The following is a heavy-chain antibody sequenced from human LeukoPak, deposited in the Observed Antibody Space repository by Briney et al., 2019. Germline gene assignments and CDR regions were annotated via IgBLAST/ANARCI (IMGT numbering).Heavy chain of an antibody. V-gene: IGHV4-30-2*01. J-gene: IGHJ3*02. D-gene: IGHD4-17*01. CDR3: ARGTVTTLGGAFDI. CDR2: INHSGST. CDR1: GGSISSGGYS. Sequence: SQTLSLTCAVSGGSISSGGYSWSWIRQPPGKGLEWIGEINHSGSTNYNPSLKSRVTISVDTSKNQFSLKLSSVTAADTAVYYCARGTVTTLGGAFDIWGQGTMVTVSS.